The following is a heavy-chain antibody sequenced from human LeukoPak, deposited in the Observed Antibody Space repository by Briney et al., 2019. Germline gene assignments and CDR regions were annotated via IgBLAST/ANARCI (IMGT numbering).Heavy chain of an antibody. CDR2: IYSGGST. CDR3: ARVYYGSGSYYNGHFDY. Sequence: GGSLRLSCAASGFTVSSNYMSWVRQAPGKGLEWVSVIYSGGSTGYADSVKGRFTISRDNAKNSLYLQMNSLRAEDTALYYCARVYYGSGSYYNGHFDYWGQGTLVTVSS. D-gene: IGHD3-10*01. J-gene: IGHJ4*02. CDR1: GFTVSSNY. V-gene: IGHV3-53*03.